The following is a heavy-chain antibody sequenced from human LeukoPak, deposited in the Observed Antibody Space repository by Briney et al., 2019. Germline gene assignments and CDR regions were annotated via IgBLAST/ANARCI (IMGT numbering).Heavy chain of an antibody. CDR2: IYPGDSDT. D-gene: IGHD3-22*01. CDR3: ARLPYYYDSSGYPHGAFDI. Sequence: GESLKISCKGSGYSFTSYWIGWVRQMPGKGLEWMGIIYPGDSDTRYSPSFQSQVTISADKSISTAYLQWSSLKASDTAMYYCARLPYYYDSSGYPHGAFDIWGQGTMVTVSS. J-gene: IGHJ3*02. V-gene: IGHV5-51*01. CDR1: GYSFTSYW.